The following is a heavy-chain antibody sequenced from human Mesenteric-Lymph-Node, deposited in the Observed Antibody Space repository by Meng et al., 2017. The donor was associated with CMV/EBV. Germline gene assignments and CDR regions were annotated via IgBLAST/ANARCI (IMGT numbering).Heavy chain of an antibody. CDR1: GRTFRWYT. J-gene: IGHJ5*02. CDR2: IIPLFGLV. D-gene: IGHD4-17*01. CDR3: ERGGSDDYGERGHPFDP. V-gene: IGHV1-69*02. Sequence: SVHVSCKASGRTFRWYTINWVRQAPGQGIEWMGRIIPLFGLVHYAQKFDGRITITANKSTTTAHMELSSLRSEDTAVYHCERGGSDDYGERGHPFDPWGQGTLVTVSS.